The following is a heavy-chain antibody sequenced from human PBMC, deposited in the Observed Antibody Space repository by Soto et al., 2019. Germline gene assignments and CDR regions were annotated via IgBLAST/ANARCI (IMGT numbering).Heavy chain of an antibody. D-gene: IGHD3-10*01. V-gene: IGHV4-31*03. CDR1: GGSISSGGYY. CDR2: IYYSGST. CDR3: ARVEDTMVRGADNWFDP. Sequence: QVQLQESGPGLEKPSQTLSLTCTVSGGSISSGGYYWSWIRQHPGKGLEWIGYIYYSGSTYYNPSLKSRVTISVDTSKNQFSLKLSSVTAADTAVYYCARVEDTMVRGADNWFDPWGQGTLVTVSS. J-gene: IGHJ5*02.